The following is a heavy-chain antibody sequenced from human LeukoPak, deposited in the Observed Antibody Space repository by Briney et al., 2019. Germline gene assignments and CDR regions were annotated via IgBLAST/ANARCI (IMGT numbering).Heavy chain of an antibody. CDR3: AKDLVWRVVPAYGMDV. V-gene: IGHV3-23*01. CDR2: ISGSGGST. CDR1: GFIFSSYA. J-gene: IGHJ6*04. D-gene: IGHD2-2*01. Sequence: GGSLRLSCAASGFIFSSYAMSWVRQAPGKGLEWVSAISGSGGSTYYADSVKGRLTISRDNSKNTLYLQMNSLRAEDTAVYYCAKDLVWRVVPAYGMDVWGKGTTVTVSS.